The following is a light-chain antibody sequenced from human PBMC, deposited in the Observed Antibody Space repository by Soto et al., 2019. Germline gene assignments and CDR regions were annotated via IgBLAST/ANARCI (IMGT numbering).Light chain of an antibody. CDR1: SGYSNYK. J-gene: IGLJ1*01. V-gene: IGLV9-49*01. Sequence: QLVLTQPPSASASLGASVTLTCTRSSGYSNYKVDWYQQRPGKGPRFVMRVGTGGIVGSKGDGIPDRFSVLGAGLNRYLTIKNIQEEDESDYHCGADNGSGSNFVYVFGTGTKLTVL. CDR2: VGTGGIVG. CDR3: GADNGSGSNFVYV.